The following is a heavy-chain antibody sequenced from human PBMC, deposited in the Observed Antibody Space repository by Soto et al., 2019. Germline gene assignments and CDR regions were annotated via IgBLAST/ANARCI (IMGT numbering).Heavy chain of an antibody. Sequence: QVQLVQSGAEVKKPGASVKVSCKAYGYTFTSYGISWVRQAAGQGLEWMGWISAYNGNTNYAQKLQGRVTMTTDTSTSTAYMELRSLRSDDTAVYYCARDGYYDSSGYRSDFDYWGQGTLVTVSS. CDR3: ARDGYYDSSGYRSDFDY. D-gene: IGHD3-22*01. J-gene: IGHJ4*02. V-gene: IGHV1-18*01. CDR2: ISAYNGNT. CDR1: GYTFTSYG.